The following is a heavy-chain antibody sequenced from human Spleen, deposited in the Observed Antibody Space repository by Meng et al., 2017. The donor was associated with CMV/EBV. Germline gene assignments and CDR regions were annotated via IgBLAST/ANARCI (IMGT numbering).Heavy chain of an antibody. D-gene: IGHD3-3*01. CDR3: ARGVADDFWSGYWTFGYYYYGMDV. J-gene: IGHJ6*02. CDR1: GGSFSDGGSFSGYY. CDR2: INHSGST. Sequence: SETLSLTCAVYGGSFSDGGSFSGYYWTWIRQPPGKGLEWIGEINHSGSTNYTPSLKSRVTISVDTSKNQFSLKLSSVTAADTAVYYCARGVADDFWSGYWTFGYYYYGMDVWGQGTTVTVSS. V-gene: IGHV4-34*01.